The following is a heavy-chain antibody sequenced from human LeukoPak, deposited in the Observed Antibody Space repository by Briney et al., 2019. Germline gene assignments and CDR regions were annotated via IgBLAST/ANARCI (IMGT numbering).Heavy chain of an antibody. D-gene: IGHD3-16*01. CDR1: GYTFTRYY. CDR2: INPSLGST. J-gene: IGHJ6*03. Sequence: ASVKVSCKASGYTFTRYYMHWVRQAPGQGLEWMGIINPSLGSTSYTQKFQGRVTMTRDTSTSTVYMELSSLRSEDTAVYYCARALFGAREIYYYYMDAWGKGTTVTVSS. CDR3: ARALFGAREIYYYYMDA. V-gene: IGHV1-46*01.